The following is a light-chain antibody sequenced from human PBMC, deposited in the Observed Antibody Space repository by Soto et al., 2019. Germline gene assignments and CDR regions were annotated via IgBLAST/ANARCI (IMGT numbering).Light chain of an antibody. CDR1: SADVGIYNR. Sequence: SALTQPPSVSGSPGQSVTISCTGTSADVGIYNRVAWYQQPPGTSPKLVICDVSNRPSGVPDRFSGSKSGSTASLTISGLQAEDEADYYCSSYTTSNTYVFGTGTKVTVL. CDR3: SSYTTSNTYV. CDR2: DVS. V-gene: IGLV2-18*02. J-gene: IGLJ1*01.